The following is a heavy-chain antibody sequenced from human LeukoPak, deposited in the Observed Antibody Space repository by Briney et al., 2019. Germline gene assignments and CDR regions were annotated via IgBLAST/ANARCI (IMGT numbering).Heavy chain of an antibody. Sequence: SETLSLTCTVSGGSISSSAYYWGWIRQPPGKGLEWIGSISYSGSTYHNPSLKSRVTISVDTSKNRFSLKLISVTAADTAVYYCATYSGTFYLQFDYRGQGTLVTVSS. V-gene: IGHV4-39*01. CDR2: ISYSGST. CDR3: ATYSGTFYLQFDY. D-gene: IGHD1-26*01. J-gene: IGHJ4*02. CDR1: GGSISSSAYY.